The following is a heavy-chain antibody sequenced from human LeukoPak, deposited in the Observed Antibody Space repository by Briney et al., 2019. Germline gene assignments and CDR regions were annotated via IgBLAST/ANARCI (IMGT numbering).Heavy chain of an antibody. CDR3: ARGAGWYQF. D-gene: IGHD6-19*01. Sequence: SETLSLTCTVSGGSISSYYWSWIRQPPGKGLEWIGYIYYTGSTNYNPSLKSRVTISIDTSKNQFSLKLSSVTAADTAVYYCARGAGWYQFWGQGTRSPSP. CDR2: IYYTGST. J-gene: IGHJ4*02. V-gene: IGHV4-59*01. CDR1: GGSISSYY.